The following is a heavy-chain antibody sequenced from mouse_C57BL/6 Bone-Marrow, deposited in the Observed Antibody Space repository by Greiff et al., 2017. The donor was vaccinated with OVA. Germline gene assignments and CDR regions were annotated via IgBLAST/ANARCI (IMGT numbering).Heavy chain of an antibody. CDR2: ISSGSSTI. CDR3: ARPRYYGNFAWFAY. Sequence: DVLLVESGGGLVKPGGSLQLSCAASGFTFSDYGMHWVRQAPEKGLEWVAYISSGSSTIYYADTVKGRFTISRDNAKNTLFLQMTSLRSEDTAMYYCARPRYYGNFAWFAYWGQGTLVTVSA. D-gene: IGHD2-1*01. V-gene: IGHV5-17*01. J-gene: IGHJ3*01. CDR1: GFTFSDYG.